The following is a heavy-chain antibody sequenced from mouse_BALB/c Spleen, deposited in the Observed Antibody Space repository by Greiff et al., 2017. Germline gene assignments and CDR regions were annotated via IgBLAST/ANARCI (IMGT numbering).Heavy chain of an antibody. CDR1: GFNIKDTY. D-gene: IGHD1-1*01. J-gene: IGHJ2*01. CDR3: ADYYGSSYPYYFDY. V-gene: IGHV14-3*02. CDR2: IDPANGNT. Sequence: VQLQQSGAELVKPGASVKLSCTASGFNIKDTYMHWVKQRPEQGLEWIGRIDPANGNTKYDPKFQGKATITADTSSNTAYLQLSSLTSEDTAVYYGADYYGSSYPYYFDYWGQGTTLTVSS.